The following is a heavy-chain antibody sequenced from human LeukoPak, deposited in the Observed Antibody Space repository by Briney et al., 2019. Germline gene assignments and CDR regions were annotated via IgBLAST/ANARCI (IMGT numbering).Heavy chain of an antibody. CDR2: ISGSGGST. CDR3: AKDLSRYYDSSGAIDY. V-gene: IGHV3-23*01. Sequence: GGSLRLSCAASRFTFSNYAMSWVRQAPGKGLEWVSAISGSGGSTYYADSVKGRFTISRDNSKNTLYLQMNSLRAEDTAVYYCAKDLSRYYDSSGAIDYWGQGTLVTVSS. CDR1: RFTFSNYA. J-gene: IGHJ4*02. D-gene: IGHD3-22*01.